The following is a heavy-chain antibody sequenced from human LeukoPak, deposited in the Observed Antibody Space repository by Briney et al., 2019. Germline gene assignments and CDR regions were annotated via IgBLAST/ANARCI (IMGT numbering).Heavy chain of an antibody. Sequence: GGSLRLSCAASGFTFSSYAMSWVRQAPGKGLEWVSAISGSGGSTYYAGSVKGRFTISRDNSKNTLYLQMNSLRAEDTAVYYCATHLYSSSGWYVQSHFDYWGQGTLVTVSS. V-gene: IGHV3-23*01. CDR1: GFTFSSYA. CDR3: ATHLYSSSGWYVQSHFDY. J-gene: IGHJ4*02. CDR2: ISGSGGST. D-gene: IGHD6-19*01.